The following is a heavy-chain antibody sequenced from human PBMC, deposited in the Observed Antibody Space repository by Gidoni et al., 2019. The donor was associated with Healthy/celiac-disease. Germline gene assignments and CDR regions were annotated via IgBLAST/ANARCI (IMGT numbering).Heavy chain of an antibody. CDR3: AKRLSYDILTGSFDY. CDR1: GFTFSSYA. D-gene: IGHD3-9*01. V-gene: IGHV3-23*01. Sequence: EVQLLESGRGLVQPGGSLRLSCAASGFTFSSYAMSWVRQAPGKGLEWVSAISGSGGSTYYADSVKGRFTISRDNSKNTLYLQMNSLRAEDTAVYYCAKRLSYDILTGSFDYWGQGTLVTVSS. CDR2: ISGSGGST. J-gene: IGHJ4*02.